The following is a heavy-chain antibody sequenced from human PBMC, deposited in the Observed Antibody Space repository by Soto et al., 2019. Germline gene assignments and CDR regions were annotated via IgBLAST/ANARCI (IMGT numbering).Heavy chain of an antibody. J-gene: IGHJ6*02. CDR3: ARDHGMFLSYYYYGMDV. Sequence: GGSLRPSCAASGFTVSRFSIHWVRQAPGKGLAWVAVISYDGNNKHFAESVKGRFSISRDDSKNTVYLEMNNLRGDDSAVYYCARDHGMFLSYYYYGMDVWGQGTTVTVSS. D-gene: IGHD3-10*02. CDR1: GFTVSRFS. V-gene: IGHV3-30-3*01. CDR2: ISYDGNNK.